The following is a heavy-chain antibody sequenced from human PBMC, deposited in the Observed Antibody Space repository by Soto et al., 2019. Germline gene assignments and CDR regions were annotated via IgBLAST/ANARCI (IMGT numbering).Heavy chain of an antibody. CDR2: INPNSGGT. CDR1: GYTFTGYY. Sequence: ASVKVSCKASGYTFTGYYMHWVRQAPGQGLEWMGWINPNSGGTNYAQKFQGWVTMTRDTSISTAYMELSRLRSDDTAVYYCARERGGPYNWNAFDIWGQGTMVTVSS. V-gene: IGHV1-2*04. D-gene: IGHD1-1*01. CDR3: ARERGGPYNWNAFDI. J-gene: IGHJ3*02.